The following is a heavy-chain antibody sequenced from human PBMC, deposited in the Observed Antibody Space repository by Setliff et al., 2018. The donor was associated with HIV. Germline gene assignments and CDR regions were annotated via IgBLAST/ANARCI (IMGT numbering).Heavy chain of an antibody. D-gene: IGHD3-10*01. CDR3: ARGGSITLIDYFDT. CDR1: GGIFEHYA. CDR2: IIPFFGTA. V-gene: IGHV1-69*13. J-gene: IGHJ5*02. Sequence: ASVKVSCKTSGGIFEHYAMSWVRQAPGQGLEWMGGIIPFFGTALHAPKFQGRLTITANESASTAYLEVTGLTSEDTAVYYCARGGSITLIDYFDTWGQGTPVTVSS.